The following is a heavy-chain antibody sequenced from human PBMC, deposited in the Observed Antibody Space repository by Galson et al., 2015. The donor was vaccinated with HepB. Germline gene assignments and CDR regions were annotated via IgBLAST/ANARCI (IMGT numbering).Heavy chain of an antibody. J-gene: IGHJ5*02. CDR2: IIPFFGTT. CDR1: GVTFSRFA. D-gene: IGHD4-17*01. Sequence: SVKVSCKASGVTFSRFAVSWVRQAPGQGLEWLGGIIPFFGTTNYAQKFNGRITMSADESTSTVYMELTSLRSEDTAVYYCARDRGDYGLHNWFDPWGQGALVTVSS. CDR3: ARDRGDYGLHNWFDP. V-gene: IGHV1-69*13.